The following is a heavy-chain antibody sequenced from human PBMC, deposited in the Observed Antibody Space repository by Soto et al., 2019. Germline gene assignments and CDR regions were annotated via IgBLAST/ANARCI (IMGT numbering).Heavy chain of an antibody. D-gene: IGHD3-10*01. V-gene: IGHV1-69*02. Sequence: QVPLVQSGAEVKKPGASVTVSCKASGGSFSKYSISWIRQAPGQGLEWMGRIIPYLGVIIYAQKFKGRVTISADEFTGTGHTELKRLGSEVTATYFCVSGSVLDVDYWGQGSLITVS. CDR3: VSGSVLDVDY. CDR1: GGSFSKYS. CDR2: IIPYLGVI. J-gene: IGHJ4*02.